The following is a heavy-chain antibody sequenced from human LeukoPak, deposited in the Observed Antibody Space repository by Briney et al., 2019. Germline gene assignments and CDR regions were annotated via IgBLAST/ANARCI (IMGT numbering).Heavy chain of an antibody. CDR3: ARGLSRDYYGSGSYYNVNWFDP. CDR2: IYYSGSP. V-gene: IGHV4-30-4*01. Sequence: PSETLSLTCTVSGGSLSSGDYYWSWTRQPPGKGLEWIGYIYYSGSPYYNPSLKSRVTISVDTSKKQFSLKLSSVTAADTAVYYCARGLSRDYYGSGSYYNVNWFDPWGQGTLVAVSS. CDR1: GGSLSSGDYY. D-gene: IGHD3-10*01. J-gene: IGHJ5*02.